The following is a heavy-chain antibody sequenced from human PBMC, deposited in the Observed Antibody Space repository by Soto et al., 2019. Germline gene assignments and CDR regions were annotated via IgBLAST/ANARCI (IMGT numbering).Heavy chain of an antibody. J-gene: IGHJ6*02. V-gene: IGHV1-69*06. CDR2: IIPIFGTA. D-gene: IGHD3-3*01. CDR3: ARDHSANPITIFGVALPYYYYGMDV. CDR1: GGTFSSYA. Sequence: ASVKVSCKASGGTFSSYAISWVRQAPGQGLEWMGGIIPIFGTANYAQKFQGRVTITADKSTSTAYMELSSLRSEDTAVYYCARDHSANPITIFGVALPYYYYGMDVWGQGTTVTVS.